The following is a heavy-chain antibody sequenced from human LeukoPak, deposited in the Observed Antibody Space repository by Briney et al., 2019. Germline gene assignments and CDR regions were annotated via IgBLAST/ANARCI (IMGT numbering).Heavy chain of an antibody. CDR1: GGSISSFY. D-gene: IGHD1-26*01. CDR3: AELTRGYFDY. J-gene: IGHJ4*02. CDR2: INHSGST. V-gene: IGHV4-34*01. Sequence: SPSETLSLTCTVSGGSISSFYWSWIRQPPGKGLEWIGEINHSGSTNYNPSLKSRVTISVDTSKNQFSLKLSSVTAADTAVYYCAELTRGYFDYWGQGTLVTVSS.